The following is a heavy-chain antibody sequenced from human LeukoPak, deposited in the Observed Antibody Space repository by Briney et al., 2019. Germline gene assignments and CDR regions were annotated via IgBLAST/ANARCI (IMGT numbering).Heavy chain of an antibody. V-gene: IGHV1-18*04. Sequence: ASVKVSCKASGYTFTSYGISWVRQAPGQGLEWMGWISAYNGNTNYAQKLQGRVTMTTDTSTSTAYMELRSLRSDDTAVYYCARASSTTTLYYYYYGMDVWGKGTTVTFSS. CDR2: ISAYNGNT. CDR1: GYTFTSYG. J-gene: IGHJ6*04. D-gene: IGHD4-17*01. CDR3: ARASSTTTLYYYYYGMDV.